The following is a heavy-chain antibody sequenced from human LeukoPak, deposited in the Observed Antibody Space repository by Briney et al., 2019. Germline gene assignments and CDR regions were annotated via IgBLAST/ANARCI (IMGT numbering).Heavy chain of an antibody. V-gene: IGHV4-4*07. CDR2: IYTSGST. J-gene: IGHJ4*02. Sequence: SETLSLTCTVSGGSISSYYWSWIRQPAGKGLEWIGRIYTSGSTNYNPSLKSRVTMSVDTSKNQFSLKLSSVTAADTAVYYCARETTAMTTVTSGSLWGQGTLVTVSS. D-gene: IGHD4-17*01. CDR1: GGSISSYY. CDR3: ARETTAMTTVTSGSL.